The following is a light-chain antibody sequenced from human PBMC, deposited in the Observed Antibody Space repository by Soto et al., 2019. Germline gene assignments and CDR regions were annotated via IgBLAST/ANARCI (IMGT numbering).Light chain of an antibody. CDR3: QQYGSSPTWT. J-gene: IGKJ1*01. Sequence: EIVLTQSPGTLSLSPGERATLSCMASQSVSSSYLAWYQQEPGQAPRLLIYGASSRATGIPDRFSGSGSGTDFTLTISRLEPEDFAVYYCQQYGSSPTWTFGQGTKVDIK. CDR2: GAS. CDR1: QSVSSSY. V-gene: IGKV3-20*01.